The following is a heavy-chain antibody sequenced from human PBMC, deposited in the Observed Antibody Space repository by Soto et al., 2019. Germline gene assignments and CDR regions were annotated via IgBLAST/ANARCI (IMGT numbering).Heavy chain of an antibody. Sequence: QVQLVQSGAEVKKPGASVKVSCKASGYTFTGYYMHWVRQAPGQGLEWMGWINPNSGGTNYAQKFQGWVNMTRDTSISTAYMELSRLRSDDTAVYYCARDPGDYDILTGYYIEYYFDYWGQGTLVTVSS. V-gene: IGHV1-2*04. CDR3: ARDPGDYDILTGYYIEYYFDY. CDR1: GYTFTGYY. D-gene: IGHD3-9*01. CDR2: INPNSGGT. J-gene: IGHJ4*02.